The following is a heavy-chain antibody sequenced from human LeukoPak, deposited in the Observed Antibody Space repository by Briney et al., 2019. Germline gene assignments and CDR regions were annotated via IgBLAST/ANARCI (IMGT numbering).Heavy chain of an antibody. CDR3: ARHEVGATTGFFDY. Sequence: SETLSLTCTVSCGSISSYYWSWIRQPPGKGLEWIGYIYYSGSTNYNPSLKSRVTISVDTSKNQFSLKLSSVTAADTAVYYCARHEVGATTGFFDYWGQGTLVTVSS. CDR1: CGSISSYY. D-gene: IGHD1-26*01. CDR2: IYYSGST. V-gene: IGHV4-59*08. J-gene: IGHJ4*02.